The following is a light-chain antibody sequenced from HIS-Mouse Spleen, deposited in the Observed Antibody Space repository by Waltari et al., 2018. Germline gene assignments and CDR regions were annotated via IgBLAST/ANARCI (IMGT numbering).Light chain of an antibody. V-gene: IGLV3-10*01. Sequence: SYELTQPPSVSVSPGQTARITCSGDALPKKYAYWYEQKSGHAPGLVIYEGSKRAYGIPERCSGCRSGTMATLTISGAQVEDEADYYCYSTDSSGNHRVFGGGTKLTVL. CDR1: ALPKKY. CDR2: EGS. CDR3: YSTDSSGNHRV. J-gene: IGLJ2*01.